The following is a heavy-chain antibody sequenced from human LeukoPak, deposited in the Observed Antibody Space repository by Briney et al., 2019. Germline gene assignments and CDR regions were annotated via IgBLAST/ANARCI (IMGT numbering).Heavy chain of an antibody. Sequence: GGSLRLSCAASGFTFSSYGMHWVRQAPGKGLEWVAFIRYDGSNKYYADSVKGRFTISRDNSKNTLYLQMNSLRAEDTAVYYCARVGLWAFDIWGQGTMVTVSS. CDR3: ARVGLWAFDI. J-gene: IGHJ3*02. CDR1: GFTFSSYG. V-gene: IGHV3-30*02. CDR2: IRYDGSNK.